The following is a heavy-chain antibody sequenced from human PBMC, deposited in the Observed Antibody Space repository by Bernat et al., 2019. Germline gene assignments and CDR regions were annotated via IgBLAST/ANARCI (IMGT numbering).Heavy chain of an antibody. D-gene: IGHD2-2*01. CDR2: IKSKTDGGTT. J-gene: IGHJ3*02. CDR1: GFTFSNAW. Sequence: EVQLVESGGGLVKPGGSLRLSCAASGFTFSNAWMSWVRQAPGKGLEWVGRIKSKTDGGTTDYAAPVKGRFTISRDDSKNTLYLQMNSLKTEDTAVYYCTTDVWDIVGVPIWGQGTMVTVSS. V-gene: IGHV3-15*01. CDR3: TTDVWDIVGVPI.